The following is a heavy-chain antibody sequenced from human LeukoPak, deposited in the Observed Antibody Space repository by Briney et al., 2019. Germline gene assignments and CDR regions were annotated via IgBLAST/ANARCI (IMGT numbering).Heavy chain of an antibody. CDR3: VTSWVRQQRDF. D-gene: IGHD3-10*01. J-gene: IGHJ4*02. V-gene: IGHV3-7*01. CDR1: QFTFSHYW. CDR2: IEPDGSGK. Sequence: GGSLRLSCEASQFTFSHYWMSWVRQAPGKGLEWVADIEPDGSGKTYVDSVKGRFTISRDNAQQSLYLQMDTLTAEDTAVYYCVTSWVRQQRDFWGQGTLVTVSS.